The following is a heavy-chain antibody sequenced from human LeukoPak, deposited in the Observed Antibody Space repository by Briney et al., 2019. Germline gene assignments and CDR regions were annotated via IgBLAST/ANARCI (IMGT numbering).Heavy chain of an antibody. CDR1: GGTFISYA. CDR2: IIPIFGTA. V-gene: IGHV1-69*13. D-gene: IGHD3-22*01. CDR3: ASRPRTYYYDSSGYWWFDP. Sequence: SVKVSCKASGGTFISYAISWVRQAPGQGLEWMGGIIPIFGTANYAQKFQGRVTITADESTSTAYMELSSLRSEDTAVYYCASRPRTYYYDSSGYWWFDPWGQGTLVTVSS. J-gene: IGHJ5*02.